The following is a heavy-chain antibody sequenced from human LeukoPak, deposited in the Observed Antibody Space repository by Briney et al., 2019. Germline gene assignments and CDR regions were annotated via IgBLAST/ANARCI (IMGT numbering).Heavy chain of an antibody. V-gene: IGHV4-4*02. CDR1: GGSISSSNW. J-gene: IGHJ4*02. D-gene: IGHD2-8*01. CDR3: ARDIGGRYSWYYFDY. CDR2: MYYSGST. Sequence: PSETLSLTCAVSGGSISSSNWWSWFRQPPGKGLEWIGYMYYSGSTNYNPSLKSRVTMSVDTSKNHFSLKMSSVTAADTAVYYCARDIGGRYSWYYFDYWGRGTLVTVSS.